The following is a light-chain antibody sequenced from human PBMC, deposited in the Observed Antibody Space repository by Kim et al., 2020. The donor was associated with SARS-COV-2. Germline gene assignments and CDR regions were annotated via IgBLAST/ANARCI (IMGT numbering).Light chain of an antibody. Sequence: SSELTQDSAVSVALGQTVRITCQGDSLRSYYASWYQQKPGQAPVLVIYGKNNRPSGIPDRFSGSSSGNTASLTITGAQAEDEADYYYNSRDSSGSHVVFGGGTQLTVL. CDR2: GKN. CDR3: NSRDSSGSHVV. V-gene: IGLV3-19*01. J-gene: IGLJ2*01. CDR1: SLRSYY.